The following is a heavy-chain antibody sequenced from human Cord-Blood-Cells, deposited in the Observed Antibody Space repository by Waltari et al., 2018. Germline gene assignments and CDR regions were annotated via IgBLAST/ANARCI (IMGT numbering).Heavy chain of an antibody. V-gene: IGHV3-74*01. CDR2: INSDGSST. CDR1: GFTFSSYW. Sequence: EVQLVESWGGLVQPGGSLRLSCAASGFTFSSYWLHWVRQAPGKGLVWVSRINSDGSSTSYADSVKGRFTISRDNAKNTLYLQMNSLRTEDTAVYYCARRGRRANCSGGSCYLGYWGQGTLVTVSS. D-gene: IGHD2-15*01. CDR3: ARRGRRANCSGGSCYLGY. J-gene: IGHJ4*02.